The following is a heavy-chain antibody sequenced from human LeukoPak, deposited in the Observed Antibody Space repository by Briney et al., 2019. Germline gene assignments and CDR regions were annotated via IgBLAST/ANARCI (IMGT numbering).Heavy chain of an antibody. CDR2: IYYSGST. CDR1: GGSISSYY. V-gene: IGHV4-59*01. J-gene: IGHJ2*01. CDR3: ARWLQFGDWYFDL. D-gene: IGHD5-24*01. Sequence: NPSETLSLTCTVSGGSISSYYWSWIRQPPGKGLEWIGYIYYSGSTNYNPSLKSRVTISVDTSKNQFSLKLSSVTAADTAVYYCARWLQFGDWYFDLWGRGTLVTVSS.